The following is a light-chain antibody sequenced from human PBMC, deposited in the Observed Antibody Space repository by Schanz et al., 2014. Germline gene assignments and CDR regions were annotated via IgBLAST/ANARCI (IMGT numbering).Light chain of an antibody. J-gene: IGLJ3*02. CDR2: EGS. CDR1: SSDVGAYTY. Sequence: QSALTQPRSVSGSPGQSVTISCTGTSSDVGAYTYVSWYQQPPGKAPKLMIYEGSKRPSGVSNRFSGSGSGNTASLTISGLQPEDEADYYCCSYAGSSTWVFGGGTKLTVL. V-gene: IGLV2-23*01. CDR3: CSYAGSSTWV.